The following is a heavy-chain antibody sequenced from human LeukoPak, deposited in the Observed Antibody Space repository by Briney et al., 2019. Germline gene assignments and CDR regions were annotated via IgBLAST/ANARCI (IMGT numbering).Heavy chain of an antibody. V-gene: IGHV4-34*01. CDR1: LGSLSGYY. CDR2: INHSGST. J-gene: IGHJ4*02. D-gene: IGHD2-2*01. Sequence: SETLSLTRALYLGSLSGYYWSWIRQPPGTGVEWIGEINHSGSTNYTLSLKSRAAISVHTTKNQFSLKLSSVTAADTAVYYCARGWDIVVVPAAIGDPFDYWGQGTLVTVSS. CDR3: ARGWDIVVVPAAIGDPFDY.